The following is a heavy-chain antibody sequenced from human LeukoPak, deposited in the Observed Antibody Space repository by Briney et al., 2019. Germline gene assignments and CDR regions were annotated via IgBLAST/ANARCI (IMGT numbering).Heavy chain of an antibody. D-gene: IGHD5-24*01. CDR1: GYNXTGYY. V-gene: IGHV1-2*02. CDR2: INPNSGGT. Sequence: ASVKVSCKASGYNXTGYYIHGVRQAPGQGLEWMGWINPNSGGTNYAQKFQGRVTMTRDTSFSTAYMELSRLRSDDTAVYYCARDRGRDGTDYWGRGTLVTVSS. CDR3: ARDRGRDGTDY. J-gene: IGHJ4*02.